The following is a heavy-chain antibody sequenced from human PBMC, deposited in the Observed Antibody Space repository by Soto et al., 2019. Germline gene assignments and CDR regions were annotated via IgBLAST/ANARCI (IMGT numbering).Heavy chain of an antibody. J-gene: IGHJ4*02. CDR3: ASSGSGWDYFDY. Sequence: GESLKISCKASGYSFSTYWIGWVRQMPGKGLEWMGVIYPGDSDIRYSPSFQGQVTISVDKSTRTAYLQWRSLKASDTAMYYCASSGSGWDYFDYWGQGTLVTVSS. CDR2: IYPGDSDI. CDR1: GYSFSTYW. D-gene: IGHD6-19*01. V-gene: IGHV5-51*01.